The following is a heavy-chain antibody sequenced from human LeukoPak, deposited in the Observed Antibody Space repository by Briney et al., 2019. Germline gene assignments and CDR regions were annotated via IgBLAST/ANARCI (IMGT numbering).Heavy chain of an antibody. V-gene: IGHV3-21*01. CDR2: ISSSSSYI. Sequence: GGSLRLSCAASGFTFSSYSMNWVRQAPGKGLEWVSSISSSSSYIYYADSVKGRFAISRDNAKNSLYLQMNSLRAEDTAVYYCARDNPAGAWGDYYGSGSYDYYGMDVWGQGTTVTVSS. D-gene: IGHD3-10*01. CDR3: ARDNPAGAWGDYYGSGSYDYYGMDV. J-gene: IGHJ6*02. CDR1: GFTFSSYS.